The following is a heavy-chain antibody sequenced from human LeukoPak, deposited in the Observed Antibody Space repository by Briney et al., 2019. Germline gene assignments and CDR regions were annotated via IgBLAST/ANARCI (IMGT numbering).Heavy chain of an antibody. D-gene: IGHD3-22*01. V-gene: IGHV3-23*01. J-gene: IGHJ3*02. CDR2: ISVSGGST. Sequence: PVGSLRLSCAASGFTFSSYAMSWVRQAPGKGLEWVSAISVSGGSTSYADSVKGRFTISRDNSKNTLYLQMNSLRAEDTAVYYCAKDPYDSSGYYYGDAFDIWGQGTMVTVSS. CDR3: AKDPYDSSGYYYGDAFDI. CDR1: GFTFSSYA.